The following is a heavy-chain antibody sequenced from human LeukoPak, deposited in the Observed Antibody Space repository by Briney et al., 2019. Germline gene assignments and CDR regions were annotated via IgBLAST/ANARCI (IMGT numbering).Heavy chain of an antibody. V-gene: IGHV1-69*04. Sequence: SVKISCKASGGTFSSYAISWVRQAPGQGLEWMGRIIPILGIANYAQKFQGRVTITADKSTSTAYMELSSLRSEDTAVYYCARAQLGYCSSTSCYAYYYYGMDVWGQGTTVTVSS. CDR3: ARAQLGYCSSTSCYAYYYYGMDV. CDR2: IIPILGIA. CDR1: GGTFSSYA. J-gene: IGHJ6*02. D-gene: IGHD2-2*01.